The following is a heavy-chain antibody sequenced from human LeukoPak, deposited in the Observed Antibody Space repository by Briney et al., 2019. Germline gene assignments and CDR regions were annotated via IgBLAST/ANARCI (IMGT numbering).Heavy chain of an antibody. J-gene: IGHJ5*02. D-gene: IGHD2-8*01. CDR2: IYHSGST. V-gene: IGHV4-38-2*01. CDR1: GYSISSGYY. CDR3: ARAMVYVLNWFDP. Sequence: PSETLSLTCAVSGYSISSGYYWGWIRQPPGKGLEWIGSIYHSGSTYYNPSLKSRVTISVDTSKNQFSLKLSSVTAADTAVYYCARAMVYVLNWFDPWGQGTLVTVSS.